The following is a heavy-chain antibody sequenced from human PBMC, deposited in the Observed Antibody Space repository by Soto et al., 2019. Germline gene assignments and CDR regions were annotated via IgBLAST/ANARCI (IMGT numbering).Heavy chain of an antibody. CDR1: GGTFSSYA. J-gene: IGHJ4*02. Sequence: SVKVSCKASGGTFSSYAISWVRQAPGQGLEWMGGIIPIFGTANYAQKFQGRVTITADESTSTAYMELSSLRSEDTAGYYCARRGVYDIWTGSLPGYFDYWGQGTLVPVYS. V-gene: IGHV1-69*13. CDR3: ARRGVYDIWTGSLPGYFDY. CDR2: IIPIFGTA. D-gene: IGHD3-9*01.